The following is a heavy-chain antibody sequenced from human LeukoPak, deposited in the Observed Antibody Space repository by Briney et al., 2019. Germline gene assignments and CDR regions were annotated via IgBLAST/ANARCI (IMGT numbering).Heavy chain of an antibody. Sequence: GASVKVSCKASGYTFTDHFVHWVRQAPGQGLEWMGWINPNSGGTNTAQKFQDRVTMSRDTSFSTVYLELSRLRSDDTAIYYCATDKAVTALGGWFDPWGQGTLVTVSS. CDR2: INPNSGGT. CDR1: GYTFTDHF. V-gene: IGHV1-2*02. D-gene: IGHD6-19*01. CDR3: ATDKAVTALGGWFDP. J-gene: IGHJ5*02.